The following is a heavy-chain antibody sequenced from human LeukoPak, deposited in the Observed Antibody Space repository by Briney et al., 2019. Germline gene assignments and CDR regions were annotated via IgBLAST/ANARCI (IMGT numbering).Heavy chain of an antibody. D-gene: IGHD3-10*02. J-gene: IGHJ6*04. V-gene: IGHV3-21*01. CDR1: GFTFSSYS. CDR2: ISSSSSYI. Sequence: GGSLRLSCAASGFTFSSYSMNWVRQAPGKGLEWVSSISSSSSYIYYADSVKGRFTISRDNAKNSLYLQMSSLRAEDTAVYYCAELGITMIGGVWGKGTTVTISS. CDR3: AELGITMIGGV.